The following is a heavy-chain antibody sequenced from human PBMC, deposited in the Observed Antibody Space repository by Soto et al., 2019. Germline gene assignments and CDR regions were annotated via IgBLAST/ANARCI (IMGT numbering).Heavy chain of an antibody. D-gene: IGHD4-4*01. J-gene: IGHJ4*02. CDR3: VSQRTTVLTKAHFDL. CDR1: GGSVTNSSYY. Sequence: TETLSLTCTVSGGSVTNSSYYWGWIRQSPGKGLEWIGSVYYRGRSYSKSSVKSRVTISVDTSKNQFSLNFNSVTASDTALYYCVSQRTTVLTKAHFDLWGPGARLTVCS. CDR2: VYYRGRS. V-gene: IGHV4-39*01.